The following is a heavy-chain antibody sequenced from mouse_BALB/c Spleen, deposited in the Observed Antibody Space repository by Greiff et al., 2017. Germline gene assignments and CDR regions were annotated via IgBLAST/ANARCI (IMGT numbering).Heavy chain of an antibody. J-gene: IGHJ4*01. CDR1: GFTFSSYA. V-gene: IGHV5-9-4*01. Sequence: EVQLVQSGGGLVKPGGSLKLSCAASGFTFSSYAMSWVRQSPEKRLEWVAEISSGGSYTYYPQTVKGRFTFTRDNAKNTLYLEMSSLRSEDTAMYSCATETAVGYYAIDYWGQGTSVTVSS. D-gene: IGHD1-1*02. CDR3: ATETAVGYYAIDY. CDR2: ISSGGSYT.